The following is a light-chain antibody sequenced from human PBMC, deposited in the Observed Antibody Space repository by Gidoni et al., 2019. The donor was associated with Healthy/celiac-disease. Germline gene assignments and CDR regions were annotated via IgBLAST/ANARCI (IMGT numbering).Light chain of an antibody. CDR2: AAS. CDR3: QQLT. Sequence: DIQLTQSPSFLSASVGDRVTITCRASQGIRSYLAWYQQKPKKAPKLLIYAASTLQSGVPSRFSGSGSGTEFTLTISSLKPEDFATYYCQQLTFGGGTKVEIK. J-gene: IGKJ4*01. V-gene: IGKV1-9*01. CDR1: QGIRSY.